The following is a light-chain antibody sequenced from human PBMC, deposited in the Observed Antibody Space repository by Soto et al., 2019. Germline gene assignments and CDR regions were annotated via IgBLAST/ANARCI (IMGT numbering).Light chain of an antibody. J-gene: IGLJ3*02. Sequence: QSVLTQPPSASGTPGQRVTISCSGSSSNIGSHVVYWYQQLPGTAPKLLIYNNNQRPSVVPDRFSGSKSGTSASLAISGLQSEDEAHYYCAVWDDSLDGWVFGGGTKLTVL. CDR1: SSNIGSHV. V-gene: IGLV1-44*01. CDR3: AVWDDSLDGWV. CDR2: NNN.